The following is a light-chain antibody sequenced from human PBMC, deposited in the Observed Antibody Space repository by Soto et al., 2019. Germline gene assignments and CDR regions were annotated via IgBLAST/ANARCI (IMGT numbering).Light chain of an antibody. Sequence: DIQMTQSPSPLSASVLDRVTITFRASQTISTYLNWYQQKPGKAPKLLIYGASSLQSGVPSRFSGSGSGTEFTLIISSLQPDDFATYYCQQYNSYPLNFGGGTKVDIK. CDR2: GAS. V-gene: IGKV1-5*01. CDR1: QTISTY. J-gene: IGKJ4*01. CDR3: QQYNSYPLN.